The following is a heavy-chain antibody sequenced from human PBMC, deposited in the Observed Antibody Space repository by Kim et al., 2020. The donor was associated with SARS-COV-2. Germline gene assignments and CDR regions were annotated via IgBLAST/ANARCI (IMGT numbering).Heavy chain of an antibody. Sequence: GGSLRLSCEASGFTFGSYWMHWVRQVPGKGLMWVARLNSDGSRTNYADSVKGRFTISRDNAKNILYLQMNSLRGEDTAVYFCAREGGTELLWFGEPNYWYFNLWGRGTLVTVSS. J-gene: IGHJ2*01. CDR1: GFTFGSYW. D-gene: IGHD3-10*01. CDR2: LNSDGSRT. CDR3: AREGGTELLWFGEPNYWYFNL. V-gene: IGHV3-74*01.